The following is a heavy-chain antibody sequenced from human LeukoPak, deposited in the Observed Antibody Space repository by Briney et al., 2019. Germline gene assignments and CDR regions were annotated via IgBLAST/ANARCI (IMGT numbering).Heavy chain of an antibody. CDR3: ARAESSTSLIWFDP. CDR2: IYYSGST. V-gene: IGHV4-30-4*01. CDR1: GGSISSGDYY. J-gene: IGHJ5*02. Sequence: SQTLSLTCTVSGGSISSGDYYWSWIRQPPGKGLEWIGYIYYSGSTYYNPSLKSRVTISVDRSKNQFSLKLSSVTAADTAVYYCARAESSTSLIWFDPWGQGTLVTVSS. D-gene: IGHD2-2*01.